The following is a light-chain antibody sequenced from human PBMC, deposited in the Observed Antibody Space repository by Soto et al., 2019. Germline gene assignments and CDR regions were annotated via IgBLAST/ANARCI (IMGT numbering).Light chain of an antibody. CDR2: GAS. Sequence: EIVMTQSPAALSVSPGDAATLSCRASQSVHSRLAWYQQKPGQAPRLLIYGASTRATGTPPRFRGSGSGTEFTLTISSLQSEDFATYYCQHYNSYSEAFGQGTKVDIK. J-gene: IGKJ1*01. CDR1: QSVHSR. CDR3: QHYNSYSEA. V-gene: IGKV3-15*01.